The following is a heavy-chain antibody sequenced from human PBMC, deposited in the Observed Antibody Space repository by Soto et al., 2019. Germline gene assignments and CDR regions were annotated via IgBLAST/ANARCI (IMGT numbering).Heavy chain of an antibody. J-gene: IGHJ6*02. Sequence: ASVKVSCKASGYTFTSYAMHWVRQAPGQRLERMGWINAGNGNTKYSQKFQGRVTITRDTSASTAYMELSSLRSEDTAVYYCARELDSGWYYYYGMDVWGQGTTVTVSS. CDR2: INAGNGNT. CDR3: ARELDSGWYYYYGMDV. V-gene: IGHV1-3*01. D-gene: IGHD6-19*01. CDR1: GYTFTSYA.